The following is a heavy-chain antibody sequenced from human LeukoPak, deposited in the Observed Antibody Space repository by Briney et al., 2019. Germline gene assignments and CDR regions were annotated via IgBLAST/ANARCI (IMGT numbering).Heavy chain of an antibody. D-gene: IGHD3-10*01. CDR2: ISAYNGNT. CDR1: GYTFTSYG. J-gene: IGHJ4*02. CDR3: ARDQISYGSGSYYS. V-gene: IGHV1-18*01. Sequence: ASVTVSCKASGYTFTSYGTSWVRQAPGQGLEWMGWISAYNGNTNYAQKLQGRVTMTTDTSTSTAYMELRSLRSDDTAVYYCARDQISYGSGSYYSWGQGTLVTASS.